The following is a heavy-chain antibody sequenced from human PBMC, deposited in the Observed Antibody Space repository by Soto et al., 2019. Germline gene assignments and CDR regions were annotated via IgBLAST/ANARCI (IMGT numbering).Heavy chain of an antibody. CDR1: GGSISSSSYY. V-gene: IGHV4-39*01. Sequence: QLQLQESGPGLVKPSETLSLTCTVSGGSISSSSYYWGWIRQPPGKGLEWIGSIYYSGSTYYNPSRKSRVTMSVDTSKNQFSLTLRSVTTADTAVYYCARQIGSGRSNWFDPWGQGTLVTVSS. J-gene: IGHJ5*02. CDR2: IYYSGST. CDR3: ARQIGSGRSNWFDP. D-gene: IGHD3-10*01.